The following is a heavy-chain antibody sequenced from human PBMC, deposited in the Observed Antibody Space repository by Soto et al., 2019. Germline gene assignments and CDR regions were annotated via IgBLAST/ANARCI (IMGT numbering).Heavy chain of an antibody. J-gene: IGHJ6*02. CDR3: ARGVAVAGLYNYPGLDV. D-gene: IGHD6-19*01. V-gene: IGHV1-69*12. CDR1: GGTFSNYA. CDR2: IVPICGPT. Sequence: QVQLVQAGAEVKKPGSSVKVSCKVSGGTFSNYAIDWVRLAPGHGLEWMGGIVPICGPTYYTQKFQGVATIMADDSTTTAYLEMSSMRSEDTAIYYCARGVAVAGLYNYPGLDVWGQGTAVTVSS.